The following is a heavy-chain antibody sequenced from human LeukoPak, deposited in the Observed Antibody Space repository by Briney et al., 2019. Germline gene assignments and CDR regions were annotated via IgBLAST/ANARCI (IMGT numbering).Heavy chain of an antibody. V-gene: IGHV3-9*01. CDR2: ISWSSGSI. Sequence: GGSLRLSCAASGFTFDDYAMHWVRQAPGKGLEWVSGISWSSGSIGYADSVKGRFTISRDNAKNSLYLQMNSLRAEDTALYYCAKGWFGEPYDAFDIWGQGTMVTVSS. D-gene: IGHD3-10*01. J-gene: IGHJ3*02. CDR1: GFTFDDYA. CDR3: AKGWFGEPYDAFDI.